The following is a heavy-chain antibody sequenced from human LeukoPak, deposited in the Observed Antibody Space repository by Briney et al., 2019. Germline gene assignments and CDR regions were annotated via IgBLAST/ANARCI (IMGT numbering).Heavy chain of an antibody. J-gene: IGHJ4*02. Sequence: GGSLGLSCAASGFTFSSYSMNWVRQAPGKGLEWVSSISSSSSYIYYADSVKGRFTISRDNAKNPLYLQMNSLRAEDTAVYYCARGTTPDDYFDYWGQGTLVTVSS. CDR3: ARGTTPDDYFDY. CDR2: ISSSSSYI. V-gene: IGHV3-21*01. CDR1: GFTFSSYS. D-gene: IGHD1-1*01.